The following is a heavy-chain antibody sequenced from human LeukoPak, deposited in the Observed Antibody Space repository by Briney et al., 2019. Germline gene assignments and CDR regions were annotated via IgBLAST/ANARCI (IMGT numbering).Heavy chain of an antibody. CDR3: ARGAGFAEPLPDY. D-gene: IGHD1-14*01. CDR1: GYTFTSYA. CDR2: INAGHGNT. Sequence: ASVKVSCKASGYTFTSYAIQWVRQAPGQRLEWMGWINAGHGNTKYSQKFQARVTITRDTPASTAYMELRSLRSEDTAVYYCARGAGFAEPLPDYWGQGTLVTVSS. J-gene: IGHJ4*02. V-gene: IGHV1-3*01.